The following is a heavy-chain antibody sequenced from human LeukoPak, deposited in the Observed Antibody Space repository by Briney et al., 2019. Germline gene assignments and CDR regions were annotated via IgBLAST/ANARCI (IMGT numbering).Heavy chain of an antibody. CDR3: ARDASVSADY. V-gene: IGHV1-2*06. Sequence: ASVKVSCKASGYTFTGYYIHWVRQAPGQGLEWMGRIDPNSGGTSYAQNFQGRVTMTRDTSIGTAYMELTRLTSDDTAVYYCARDASVSADYWGQGTLVTVSS. CDR2: IDPNSGGT. CDR1: GYTFTGYY. D-gene: IGHD5/OR15-5a*01. J-gene: IGHJ4*02.